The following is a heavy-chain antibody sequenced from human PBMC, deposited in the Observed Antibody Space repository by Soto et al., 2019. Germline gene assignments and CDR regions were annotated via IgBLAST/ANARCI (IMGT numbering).Heavy chain of an antibody. V-gene: IGHV1-69*01. CDR3: ASGASRWYASCFDS. D-gene: IGHD6-13*01. J-gene: IGHJ4*02. CDR2: IIPYYNTL. CDR1: EGTFNSYA. Sequence: QAQVVQSGAEVRKPGSSVKLSCKASEGTFNSYAIAWVRQAPGQGLEWMGGIIPYYNTLNYAQKFQDRVTITAGESTTTVYRELSSLRSDDTVVYFCASGASRWYASCFDSWAQGHVVTVS.